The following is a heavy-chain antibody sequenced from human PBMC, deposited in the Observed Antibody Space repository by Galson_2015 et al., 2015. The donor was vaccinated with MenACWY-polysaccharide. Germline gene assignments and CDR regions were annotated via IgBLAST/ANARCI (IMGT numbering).Heavy chain of an antibody. V-gene: IGHV1-18*01. CDR3: SKDVRANAVPTASAPGGPTDS. J-gene: IGHJ4*02. Sequence: SVKVSCKASGYTFTNYGISWVRQAPGHGLEWMGWISAYTNNTKYAQKLQGRVTMTTDTSTRTAYMELRSLRSDDTAVYYCSKDVRANAVPTASAPGGPTDSWGQGTLVTVSS. D-gene: IGHD6-6*01. CDR1: GYTFTNYG. CDR2: ISAYTNNT.